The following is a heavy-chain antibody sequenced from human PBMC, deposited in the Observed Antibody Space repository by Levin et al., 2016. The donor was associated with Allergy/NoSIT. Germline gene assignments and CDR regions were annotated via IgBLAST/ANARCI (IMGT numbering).Heavy chain of an antibody. CDR1: GGSISSGDYY. Sequence: SETLSLTCTVSGGSISSGDYYWSWIRQPPGKGLEWIGYIYYSGSTYYNPSLKSRVTISVDTSKNQFSLKLSSVTAADTAVYYCAREGIDYGGNSSFDYWGQGTLVTVSS. D-gene: IGHD4-23*01. CDR2: IYYSGST. J-gene: IGHJ4*02. V-gene: IGHV4-30-4*01. CDR3: AREGIDYGGNSSFDY.